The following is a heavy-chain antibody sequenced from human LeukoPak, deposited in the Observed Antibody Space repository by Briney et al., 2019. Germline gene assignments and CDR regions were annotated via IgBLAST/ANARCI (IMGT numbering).Heavy chain of an antibody. V-gene: IGHV3-30*04. CDR1: GFTFSSYA. CDR3: ARGPDYYDSSALELEFDP. Sequence: PGGSLRLSCAASGFTFSSYAMHWVRRAPGKGLEWVAVISYDGSNKYYADSVKGRFTISRDNSKNTLYLQMNSLRAEDTAVYYCARGPDYYDSSALELEFDPWGQGTLVTVSS. CDR2: ISYDGSNK. D-gene: IGHD3-22*01. J-gene: IGHJ5*02.